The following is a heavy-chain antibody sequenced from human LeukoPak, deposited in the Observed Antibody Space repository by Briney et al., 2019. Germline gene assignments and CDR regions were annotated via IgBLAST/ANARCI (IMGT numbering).Heavy chain of an antibody. CDR3: ARDMGLGYCSGGSCRKFDY. CDR1: GFTFTNYW. V-gene: IGHV3-7*01. D-gene: IGHD2-15*01. Sequence: GGSLRLSCAASGFTFTNYWMAWVCQAPGKGLEWVANIKQDGSEKFYVDSVKGRFTISRDNAKNSVYLQMSSLRAEDTAVYYCARDMGLGYCSGGSCRKFDYWGQGTLVTVSS. CDR2: IKQDGSEK. J-gene: IGHJ4*02.